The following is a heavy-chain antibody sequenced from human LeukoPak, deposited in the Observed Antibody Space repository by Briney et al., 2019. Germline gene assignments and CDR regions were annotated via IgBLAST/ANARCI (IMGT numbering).Heavy chain of an antibody. V-gene: IGHV4-39*01. Sequence: SETLSLTCTVSGASISISTYSWAWIRQPPGKGLEWIGAIHYSGSTYYSPSLKSQVTISVDTSKIQFSLKLTSLTAADTAVYYCARQVTGHPNWFDPWGPGILVTVSS. J-gene: IGHJ5*02. D-gene: IGHD2-8*02. CDR1: GASISISTYS. CDR3: ARQVTGHPNWFDP. CDR2: IHYSGST.